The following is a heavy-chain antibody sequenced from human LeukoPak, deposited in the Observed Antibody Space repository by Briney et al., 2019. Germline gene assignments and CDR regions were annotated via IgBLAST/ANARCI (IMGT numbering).Heavy chain of an antibody. V-gene: IGHV3-30*02. CDR2: IRYDGSNK. D-gene: IGHD2-2*01. CDR3: AKDSYSGFGFCSSTSCRID. J-gene: IGHJ4*02. CDR1: GGTFSSYG. Sequence: SCKASGGTFSSYGMHWVRQAPGKGLEWVAFIRYDGSNKYYADSVKGRFTISRDNSKNTLYLQMNSLRAEDTAVYYCAKDSYSGFGFCSSTSCRIDWGQGTLVTVSS.